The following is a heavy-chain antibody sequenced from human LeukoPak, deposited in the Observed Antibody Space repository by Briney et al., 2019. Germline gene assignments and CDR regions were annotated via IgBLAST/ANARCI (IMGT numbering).Heavy chain of an antibody. D-gene: IGHD2-2*02. J-gene: IGHJ3*02. CDR1: GYTFTGYY. CDR2: INPNSGGT. V-gene: IGHV1-2*02. Sequence: ASVKVSCKASGYTFTGYYMHWVRQAPGQGLEWMGWINPNSGGTNYAQKFQGRVTMTRDTSISTAYMELSRLRSDDTAVYYCARDVRYQLLYGAFDIWGQGTMVTVSS. CDR3: ARDVRYQLLYGAFDI.